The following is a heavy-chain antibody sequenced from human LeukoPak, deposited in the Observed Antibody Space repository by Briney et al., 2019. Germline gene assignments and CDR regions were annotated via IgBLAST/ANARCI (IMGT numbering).Heavy chain of an antibody. J-gene: IGHJ4*02. CDR1: GGSISSYY. Sequence: SETLSLTCTVSGGSISSYYWSWIRQPPGKGLEWIGYIYYSGSTNYNPSPKSRVTISVDTSKSQFSLKLSSVTAADTAVYYGARRRGRKDYYGSGGYFYFDYWGQGTLVTVSS. D-gene: IGHD3-10*01. CDR3: ARRRGRKDYYGSGGYFYFDY. CDR2: IYYSGST. V-gene: IGHV4-59*01.